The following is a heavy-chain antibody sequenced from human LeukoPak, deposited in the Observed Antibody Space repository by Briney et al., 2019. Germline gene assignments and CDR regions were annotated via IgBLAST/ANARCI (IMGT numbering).Heavy chain of an antibody. J-gene: IGHJ5*02. V-gene: IGHV3-23*01. CDR1: GLTLSSYA. D-gene: IGHD3-22*01. Sequence: PGGSLTLAWAVSGLTLSSYAMRWVRQAPGKGLEWVSTISGSGGSTYYADSVKGRFTISRDNSKNTLYLQMNSLRAEDTAVYYCAKGGGVTMINWFDPWGQGTLVTVSS. CDR2: ISGSGGST. CDR3: AKGGGVTMINWFDP.